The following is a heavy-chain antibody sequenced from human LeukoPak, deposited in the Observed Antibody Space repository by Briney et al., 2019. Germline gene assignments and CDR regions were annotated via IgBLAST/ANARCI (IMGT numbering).Heavy chain of an antibody. J-gene: IGHJ3*02. Sequence: PGGSLRLSCAASGFTFSGYTLNWVRQAPGKGLEWLSYISRTGDIVSYADSVKGRFTISRGNAENSLYSQMSSLRAEDTAVYYCARDYGHAFDTWGQGTMVTVSS. CDR3: ARDYGHAFDT. V-gene: IGHV3-48*01. CDR2: ISRTGDIV. D-gene: IGHD3-16*01. CDR1: GFTFSGYT.